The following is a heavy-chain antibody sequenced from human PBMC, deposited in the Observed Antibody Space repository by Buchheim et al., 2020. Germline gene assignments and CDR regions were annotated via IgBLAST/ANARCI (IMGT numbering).Heavy chain of an antibody. Sequence: QVQLVESGGGVVQSGRSLRLSCIVSRFTFSNYGMHWVRQAPGKGLEWVAVISADGTKKYYADSVKGRFTISRDTAKNTVYLQMSSLKIEDTAVYYCTRATHCGRETCYSYYYYYGMDVWGQGTT. CDR3: TRATHCGRETCYSYYYYYGMDV. V-gene: IGHV3-30*03. D-gene: IGHD2-15*01. J-gene: IGHJ6*02. CDR2: ISADGTKK. CDR1: RFTFSNYG.